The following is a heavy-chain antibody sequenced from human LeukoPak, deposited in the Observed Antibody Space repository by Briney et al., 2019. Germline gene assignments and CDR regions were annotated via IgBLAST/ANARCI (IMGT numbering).Heavy chain of an antibody. V-gene: IGHV1-46*01. CDR2: INPSGGST. J-gene: IGHJ6*02. CDR3: ARDLTMVQGVPLGMDV. Sequence: ASVKLSCKASGYTFTSYYMHWVRQAPGQGLEWMGIINPSGGSTSYAQKFQGRVTMTRDTSTSTVYMELSSLRSEDTAVYYCARDLTMVQGVPLGMDVWGQGTTVTVSS. CDR1: GYTFTSYY. D-gene: IGHD3-10*01.